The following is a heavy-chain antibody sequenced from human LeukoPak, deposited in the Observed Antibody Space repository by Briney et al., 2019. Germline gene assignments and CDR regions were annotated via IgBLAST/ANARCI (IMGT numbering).Heavy chain of an antibody. CDR2: ISGSGGDK. Sequence: GGSLRLSCAASGFTFRSYAIYWVRQAPGKGLEWVSGISGSGGDKYFADSVKGRFTISRDNSKNKLYLQMNSLRSEDTAVYYCARDPSYSGYDCLDYWGQGTLVTVSS. CDR3: ARDPSYSGYDCLDY. CDR1: GFTFRSYA. J-gene: IGHJ4*02. D-gene: IGHD5-12*01. V-gene: IGHV3-23*01.